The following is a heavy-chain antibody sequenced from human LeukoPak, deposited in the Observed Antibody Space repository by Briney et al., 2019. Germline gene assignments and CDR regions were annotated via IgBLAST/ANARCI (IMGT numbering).Heavy chain of an antibody. J-gene: IGHJ4*02. CDR1: GFTFTNYA. V-gene: IGHV3-23*01. Sequence: GGSLRLSCAASGFTFTNYAMSWVRQAPGKGLEWVSAISAGGGGTYYTDSVKGRFTISRDNSKTLYLRLNSLRAEDTAVYYCAKPYYYDTSVSFDYWGQGTLVTVSS. CDR3: AKPYYYDTSVSFDY. D-gene: IGHD3-22*01. CDR2: ISAGGGGT.